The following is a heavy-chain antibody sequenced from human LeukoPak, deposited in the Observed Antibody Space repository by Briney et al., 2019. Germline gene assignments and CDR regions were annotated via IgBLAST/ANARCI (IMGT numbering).Heavy chain of an antibody. CDR1: GFTFSSYG. Sequence: PGRSLRLSCAASGFTFSSYGMRWVRQAPGKGLEWVAVISYDGSNKYYADSVKGRFTISRDNSKNTLYLQMNSLRAEDTAVYYCAKDRITMLRGVIDYWGQGTLVTVSS. D-gene: IGHD3-10*01. V-gene: IGHV3-30*18. J-gene: IGHJ4*02. CDR3: AKDRITMLRGVIDY. CDR2: ISYDGSNK.